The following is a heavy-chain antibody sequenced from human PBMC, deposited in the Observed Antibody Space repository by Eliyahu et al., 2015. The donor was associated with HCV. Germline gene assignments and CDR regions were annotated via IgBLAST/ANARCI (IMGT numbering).Heavy chain of an antibody. J-gene: IGHJ6*03. D-gene: IGHD3-10*01. Sequence: EVQLVESGGGLVKPGGSLRLSCAASGFTFSKAWMSWVRQAPGKGVGGVGRIKRKTGGGATDYAAPVKGRFTISRDDSKSTLYLQMNSLKTEDTAVYYCTTGAPGGFDYYLDVWGQGTTVTVSS. CDR2: IKRKTGGGAT. V-gene: IGHV3-15*01. CDR3: TTGAPGGFDYYLDV. CDR1: GFTFSKAW.